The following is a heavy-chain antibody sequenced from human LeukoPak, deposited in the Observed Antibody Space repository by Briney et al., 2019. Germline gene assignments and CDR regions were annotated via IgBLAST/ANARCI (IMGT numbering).Heavy chain of an antibody. Sequence: GGSLRLSCAASGFIFRNYWMSWVRQAPGKGLEWVANIKEDGSERYYVESVKGRFTISRDNAKNSLYLQMSSLRAEDTAVYYCARGVIIRGRLDPWGQGTLVTVSS. J-gene: IGHJ5*02. D-gene: IGHD3-16*02. V-gene: IGHV3-7*01. CDR2: IKEDGSER. CDR3: ARGVIIRGRLDP. CDR1: GFIFRNYW.